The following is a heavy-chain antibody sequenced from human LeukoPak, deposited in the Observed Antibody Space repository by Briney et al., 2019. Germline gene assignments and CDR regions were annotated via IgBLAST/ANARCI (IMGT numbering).Heavy chain of an antibody. CDR2: IYPGDADT. J-gene: IGHJ4*03. D-gene: IGHD6-6*01. CDR3: ARQGGSSSSYFDY. V-gene: IGHV5-51*01. Sequence: GESRLTSCTGSGYIFATYWIGWVRQMPGKGLEWMGIIYPGDADTRYSPSIEGQVTISADKSITTGYLQWSSLKASDTAMYYCARQGGSSSSYFDYWGQGTTVTVSS. CDR1: GYIFATYW.